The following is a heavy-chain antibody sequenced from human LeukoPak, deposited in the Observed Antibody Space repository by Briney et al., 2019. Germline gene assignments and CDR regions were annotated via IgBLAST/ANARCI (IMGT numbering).Heavy chain of an antibody. J-gene: IGHJ4*02. D-gene: IGHD2-2*01. CDR1: GGSISSYY. Sequence: SETLSLTCTVSGGSISSYYWSWIRQPPGKGLEWIGNIYYSGSTNYNPSLKSRVTISVDTSKNQFSLKLSSVTAADTAVYYCARDLWAAAPSYWGQGTLVTVSS. V-gene: IGHV4-59*12. CDR3: ARDLWAAAPSY. CDR2: IYYSGST.